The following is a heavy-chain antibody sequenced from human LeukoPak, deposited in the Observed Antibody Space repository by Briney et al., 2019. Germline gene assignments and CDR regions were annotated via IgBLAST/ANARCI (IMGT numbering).Heavy chain of an antibody. CDR2: ISGSGGST. J-gene: IGHJ6*02. D-gene: IGHD3-10*01. CDR1: GFTFSSYA. Sequence: GGSLRLSCAASGFTFSSYAMSRVRQAPGKGLEWVSAISGSGGSTYYADSVKGRFTISRDNSKNTLYLQMNSLRAEDTAVYYCAPRSPNYYGSGSYNGMDVWGQGTTVTVSS. V-gene: IGHV3-23*01. CDR3: APRSPNYYGSGSYNGMDV.